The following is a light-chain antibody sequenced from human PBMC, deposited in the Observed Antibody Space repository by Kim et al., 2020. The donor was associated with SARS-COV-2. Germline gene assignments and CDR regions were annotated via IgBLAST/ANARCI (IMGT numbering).Light chain of an antibody. Sequence: QSVLTQPPSASGSPGQSVTISCSGTSTDRIFYNYVSWYQQHPGKAPKLILFDVSKRPSGVPDRFSGSKSGSTASLTVSGLQADDEADYYCSSYGGDADIQFGGGTQLTVL. J-gene: IGLJ2*01. CDR1: STDRIFYNY. CDR2: DVS. V-gene: IGLV2-8*01. CDR3: SSYGGDADIQ.